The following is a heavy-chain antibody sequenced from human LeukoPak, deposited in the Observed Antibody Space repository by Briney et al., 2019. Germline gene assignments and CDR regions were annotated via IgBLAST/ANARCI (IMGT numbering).Heavy chain of an antibody. CDR2: IYPGDSDT. D-gene: IGHD6-13*01. CDR1: GYSFTSYW. V-gene: IGHV5-51*01. CDR3: ARLYEAAAGSYYYYMDV. J-gene: IGHJ6*03. Sequence: GESLKISCKGSGYSFTSYWIGWVRQMPGKGLEWMGIIYPGDSDTRYSPSFQGQVTISADKSISTAYLQWSSLKASDTAMYYCARLYEAAAGSYYYYMDVWGKGTTVTVSS.